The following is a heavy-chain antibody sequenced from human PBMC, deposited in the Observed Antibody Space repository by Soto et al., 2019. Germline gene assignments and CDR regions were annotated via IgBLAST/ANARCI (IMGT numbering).Heavy chain of an antibody. CDR2: LFNSGST. CDR1: GASTTTSY. V-gene: IGHV4-59*01. D-gene: IGHD5-12*01. CDR3: ATGRPGMGYAYYYGMDA. J-gene: IGHJ6*02. Sequence: SATLYLTCTFSGASTTTSYWSWIRQPPGEGLEWIGCLFNSGSTHYNPSLKSRLTISVDTSKNQFSLKLSSVTAADTAVYYCATGRPGMGYAYYYGMDAWGQGTTVTVSS.